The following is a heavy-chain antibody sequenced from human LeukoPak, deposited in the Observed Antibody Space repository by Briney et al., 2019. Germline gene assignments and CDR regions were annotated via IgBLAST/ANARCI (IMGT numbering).Heavy chain of an antibody. CDR1: GFTFSGCW. CDR3: ATPLDYYDSSGYHQGGD. Sequence: SGGSLRLSCAASGFTFSGCWMTWVRQAPGKGLEWVANIKEDGSKKNYVDSVKGRFTIFRDNAKSSLYLQMNSLRAEDTAVYYCATPLDYYDSSGYHQGGDWGQGTLVTVSS. J-gene: IGHJ4*02. D-gene: IGHD3-22*01. V-gene: IGHV3-7*03. CDR2: IKEDGSKK.